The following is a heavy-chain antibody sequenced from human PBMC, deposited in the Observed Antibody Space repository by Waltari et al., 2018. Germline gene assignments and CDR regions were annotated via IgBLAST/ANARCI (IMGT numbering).Heavy chain of an antibody. Sequence: EVQLVESGGGLVQPGGSLRLSCTASGFPFSRFYLSWFRQAPGKGLEWVANIKYGGTEKNYVDSVTGRFTISRDDAKNSLYLQMNSLRAEDTAVYYCTKNVRPDYWGQGTLVTVSS. CDR2: IKYGGTEK. V-gene: IGHV3-7*01. CDR3: TKNVRPDY. CDR1: GFPFSRFY. D-gene: IGHD6-6*01. J-gene: IGHJ4*02.